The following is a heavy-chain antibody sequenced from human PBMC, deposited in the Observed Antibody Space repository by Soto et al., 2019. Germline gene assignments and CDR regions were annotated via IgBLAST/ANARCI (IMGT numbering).Heavy chain of an antibody. CDR3: ARVPTP. Sequence: PSETLSLTYPVSGGSISTGGYSWSWIRQPPGKGLEWIGYIYHSGSTYYNSSLKSRVTISVDRSKNQFSLKLSSVTAADTAVYYCARVPTPWGQGTLVTVS. V-gene: IGHV4-30-2*01. J-gene: IGHJ5*02. D-gene: IGHD2-2*01. CDR2: IYHSGST. CDR1: GGSISTGGYS.